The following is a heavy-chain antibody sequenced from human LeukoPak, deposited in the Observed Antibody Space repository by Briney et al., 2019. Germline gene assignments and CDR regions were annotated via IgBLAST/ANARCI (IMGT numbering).Heavy chain of an antibody. Sequence: SGPTLVKPTQTLTLTCTFSGFALTTIGVSVGWIRQPPGKALEWLALISWNDNRRYSPSLRTRLTITKDTSKNQLVLTMTNIVPVYTHTYSCAHTELYEYVSRRFRYHDAYDFWGQGTMVTVSS. CDR1: GFALTTIGVS. D-gene: IGHD2/OR15-2a*01. V-gene: IGHV2-5*01. J-gene: IGHJ3*01. CDR3: AHTELYEYVSRRFRYHDAYDF. CDR2: ISWNDNR.